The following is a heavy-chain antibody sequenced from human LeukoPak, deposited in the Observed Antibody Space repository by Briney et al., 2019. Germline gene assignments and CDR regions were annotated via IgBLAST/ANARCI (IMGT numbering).Heavy chain of an antibody. CDR1: GFTFSSYS. V-gene: IGHV3-48*01. CDR2: ISSGSSTI. Sequence: GGSLRLSCAASGFTFSSYSLNWVRQAPGKGLEWVSYISSGSSTIYYADSVKGRFTISRDNAKNSLYLQMNSLRAEDTAVYYCARGVDNWGQGTLVTVSS. J-gene: IGHJ4*02. CDR3: ARGVDN. D-gene: IGHD1-26*01.